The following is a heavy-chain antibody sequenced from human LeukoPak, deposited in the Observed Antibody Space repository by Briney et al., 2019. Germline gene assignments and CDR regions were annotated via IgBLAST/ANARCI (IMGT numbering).Heavy chain of an antibody. CDR1: GGSFSGYY. J-gene: IGHJ4*02. Sequence: PSETLSLTCAVYGGSFSGYYWSWIRQPPGKGLEWIGEINHSGSTNYNPSLKSRVTISVDTPKNQFSLKLSSVTAADTAVYYCARRAYAYYYDSSGYFRYWGQGTLVTVSS. D-gene: IGHD3-22*01. CDR2: INHSGST. V-gene: IGHV4-34*01. CDR3: ARRAYAYYYDSSGYFRY.